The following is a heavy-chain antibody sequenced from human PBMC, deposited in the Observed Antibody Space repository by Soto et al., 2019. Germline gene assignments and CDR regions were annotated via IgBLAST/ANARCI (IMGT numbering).Heavy chain of an antibody. Sequence: QVQLVESGGGVVQPGRSLRLSCAASGFTFSSYGMHWVRQAPGKGLEWVAVIWYDGSNKYYADSVKGRFTISRDNSKNTLYLQMNSLRAEDTAVYYCASSIKSHYYDSSGYYYPPSYWGQGTLVTVSS. CDR2: IWYDGSNK. J-gene: IGHJ4*02. CDR1: GFTFSSYG. CDR3: ASSIKSHYYDSSGYYYPPSY. D-gene: IGHD3-22*01. V-gene: IGHV3-33*01.